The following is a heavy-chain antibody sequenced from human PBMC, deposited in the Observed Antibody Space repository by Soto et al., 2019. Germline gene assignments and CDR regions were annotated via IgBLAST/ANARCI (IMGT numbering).Heavy chain of an antibody. CDR3: ASLGRYSYGFDY. V-gene: IGHV4-39*01. CDR1: GGSISSSSYY. D-gene: IGHD5-18*01. Sequence: QLQLQESGPGLVKPSETLSLTCTVSGGSISSSSYYWGWIRQPPGKGLEWIGSIYYSGSTYYNPSLKSRVTISVDTSKNQFSLNLSSVTAADTAVYYCASLGRYSYGFDYWGQGTLVTVSS. CDR2: IYYSGST. J-gene: IGHJ4*02.